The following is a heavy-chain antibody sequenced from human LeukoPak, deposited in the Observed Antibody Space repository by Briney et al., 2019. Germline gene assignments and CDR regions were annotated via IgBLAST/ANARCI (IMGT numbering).Heavy chain of an antibody. CDR1: RGTFSSYA. J-gene: IGHJ5*02. D-gene: IGHD3-22*01. CDR2: IIPIFGTA. Sequence: SVKVSCKASRGTFSSYAISWVRQAPGQGLEWMGGIIPIFGTANYAQKFQGRVTITADEPTSTDYMELSSLRSEDTAVYYCASQVPGDYYDSSGYQTWFDPWGQGTLVTVSS. V-gene: IGHV1-69*13. CDR3: ASQVPGDYYDSSGYQTWFDP.